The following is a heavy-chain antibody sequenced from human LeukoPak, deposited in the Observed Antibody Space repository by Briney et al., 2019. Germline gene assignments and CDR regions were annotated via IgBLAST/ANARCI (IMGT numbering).Heavy chain of an antibody. CDR3: ARVSVVVTADLYYYYYMDV. CDR2: INSDGSST. D-gene: IGHD2-21*02. Sequence: GGSLRLSCAASGFTFSSYWMHWVRQAPGKGLVWVSRINSDGSSTSYADSVKGRFTISRDNAKNTLYLQMNSLRAEDTAVYYRARVSVVVTADLYYYYYMDVWGKGTTVTISS. CDR1: GFTFSSYW. V-gene: IGHV3-74*01. J-gene: IGHJ6*03.